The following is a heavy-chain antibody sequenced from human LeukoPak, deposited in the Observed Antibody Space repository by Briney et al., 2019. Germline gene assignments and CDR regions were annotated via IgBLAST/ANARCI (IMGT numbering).Heavy chain of an antibody. J-gene: IGHJ4*02. CDR1: GVSVSRGGYY. V-gene: IGHV4-31*03. D-gene: IGHD1-26*01. CDR3: ATADWESFYFDS. CDR2: TSYSEGT. Sequence: PSETLSLTCTVSGVSVSRGGYYWNWIRQHPGKGLEWIGFTSYSEGTYYNPSLMSRITISVDRSQNQFSLKMRDVTAADTAVYFRATADWESFYFDSWGQGALVAVSS.